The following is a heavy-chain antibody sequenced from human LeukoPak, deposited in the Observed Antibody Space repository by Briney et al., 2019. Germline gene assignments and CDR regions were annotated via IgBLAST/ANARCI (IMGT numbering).Heavy chain of an antibody. CDR3: ADYSGDAFDI. CDR2: IRYDGSNK. J-gene: IGHJ3*02. D-gene: IGHD2-15*01. Sequence: GGSLRLSCAASGFTFSSYGMHWVRQAPGKGLEWVAFIRYDGSNKYYADSVKGRFTISRDNAKNSLYLQMNSLRAEDTAVYYCADYSGDAFDIWGQGTMVTVSS. V-gene: IGHV3-30*02. CDR1: GFTFSSYG.